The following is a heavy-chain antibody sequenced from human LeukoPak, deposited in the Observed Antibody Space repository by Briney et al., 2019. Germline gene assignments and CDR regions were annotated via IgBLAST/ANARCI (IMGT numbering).Heavy chain of an antibody. CDR2: ISSSNSYI. CDR3: ARDGVDAFDI. Sequence: PGGSLRLSCAVSGFTFSNYWMHWVRQTPGKGLEWVSSISSSNSYIYYADSVKGRFTISRDNAKNSLYLQMNSLRAEDTAVYYCARDGVDAFDIWGQGTMVIVSS. V-gene: IGHV3-21*01. CDR1: GFTFSNYW. D-gene: IGHD2-8*01. J-gene: IGHJ3*02.